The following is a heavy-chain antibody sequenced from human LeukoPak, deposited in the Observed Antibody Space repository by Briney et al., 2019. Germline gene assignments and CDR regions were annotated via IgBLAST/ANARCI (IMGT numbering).Heavy chain of an antibody. V-gene: IGHV3-23*01. CDR1: GSASTFSSYA. Sequence: GGSLRLSCADSGSASTFSSYAMSWVRQASGKGLEWVSAISVSGGTYYADSVKGRFTISRDKSRNTLYLQMNSLRAEDTAVYYCAARGSGYDYYWGQGTLVTVSS. CDR3: AARGSGYDYY. D-gene: IGHD5-12*01. J-gene: IGHJ4*02. CDR2: ISVSGGT.